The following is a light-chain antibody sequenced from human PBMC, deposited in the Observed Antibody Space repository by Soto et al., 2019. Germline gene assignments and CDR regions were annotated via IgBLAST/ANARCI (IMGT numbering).Light chain of an antibody. V-gene: IGKV2-28*01. J-gene: IGKJ1*01. Sequence: DIVMTQSPLSLRVTPGEPASISCRSSQSLLHSSGYNYLHWYLQKPGQSPQLLISLGSDRASWVPDRFSGSGSGTDFTLKISRVEAEDVGVYYCMQPLQTPWTFGQGTKVEIK. CDR2: LGS. CDR1: QSLLHSSGYNY. CDR3: MQPLQTPWT.